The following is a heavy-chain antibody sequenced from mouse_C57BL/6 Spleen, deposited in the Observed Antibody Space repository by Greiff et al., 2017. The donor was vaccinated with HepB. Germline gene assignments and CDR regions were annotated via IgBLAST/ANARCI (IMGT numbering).Heavy chain of an antibody. V-gene: IGHV3-6*01. CDR1: GYSITSGYY. Sequence: VQLKESGPGLVKPSQSLSLTCSVPGYSITSGYYWNWIRQFPGNKLEWMGYISYDGSNNYNPSLKNRISITRDTSKNQFFLKLNSVTTEDTATYYCARDPSTGPFDYWGQGTTLTVSS. CDR3: ARDPSTGPFDY. D-gene: IGHD4-1*01. J-gene: IGHJ2*01. CDR2: ISYDGSN.